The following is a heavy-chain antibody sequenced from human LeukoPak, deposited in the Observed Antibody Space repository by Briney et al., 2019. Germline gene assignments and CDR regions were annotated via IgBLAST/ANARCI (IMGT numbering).Heavy chain of an antibody. D-gene: IGHD5-18*01. CDR1: GFTVSSNY. J-gene: IGHJ5*02. V-gene: IGHV3-53*01. CDR3: ARGRGYSQPNWVDP. CDR2: IYSGGST. Sequence: GGSLRLSCAASGFTVSSNYMSWVRQAPGKGLEWVSVIYSGGSTYYADSVKGRFTISRDNSKNTLYLQMNSLRAEDTAVYYCARGRGYSQPNWVDPWGQGTMVTVSA.